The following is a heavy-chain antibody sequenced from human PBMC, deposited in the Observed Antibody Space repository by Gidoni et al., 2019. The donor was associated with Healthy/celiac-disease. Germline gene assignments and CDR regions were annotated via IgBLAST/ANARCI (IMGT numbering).Heavy chain of an antibody. J-gene: IGHJ4*02. CDR1: GFTFRSYG. D-gene: IGHD3-22*01. Sequence: QVQLVESGGGVVQPGRSLSLSCAASGFTFRSYGMHWVRQAPGKGLEWVAVISYDGSNKYYADSVKGRFTISRDNSKNTLYLQMNSLRAEDTAVYYCAKMYYYDSSGFDDYWGQGTLVTVSS. CDR3: AKMYYYDSSGFDDY. CDR2: ISYDGSNK. V-gene: IGHV3-30*18.